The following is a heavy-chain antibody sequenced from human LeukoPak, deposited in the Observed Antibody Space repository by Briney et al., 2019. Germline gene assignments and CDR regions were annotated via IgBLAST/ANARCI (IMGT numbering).Heavy chain of an antibody. V-gene: IGHV3-66*01. Sequence: QSGGSLRLSCAASGFTVSSNYMSWVRQAPGKGLEWVSVIYSGGSTYYADSVKGRFTISRDNSKNTLYLQMNSLRADDTAVYYCAREGSSGYYNYFDYWGQGTLVTVSS. CDR3: AREGSSGYYNYFDY. CDR1: GFTVSSNY. J-gene: IGHJ4*02. CDR2: IYSGGST. D-gene: IGHD3-22*01.